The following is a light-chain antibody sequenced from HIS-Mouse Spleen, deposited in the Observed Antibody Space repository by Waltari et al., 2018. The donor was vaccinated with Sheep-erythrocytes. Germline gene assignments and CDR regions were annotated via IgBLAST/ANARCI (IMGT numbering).Light chain of an antibody. CDR2: LGS. J-gene: IGKJ1*01. V-gene: IGKV2-28*01. Sequence: DIVMTQSPLSLPVPPGEPASIPCRPSQSLLHSNGYNYLDWYLQKPGQSPQLLIYLGSNRASGVPDRFSGSGSGTDFTLKISRVEAEDVGVYYCMQALQTPWTLGQGTKVEIK. CDR1: QSLLHSNGYNY. CDR3: MQALQTPWT.